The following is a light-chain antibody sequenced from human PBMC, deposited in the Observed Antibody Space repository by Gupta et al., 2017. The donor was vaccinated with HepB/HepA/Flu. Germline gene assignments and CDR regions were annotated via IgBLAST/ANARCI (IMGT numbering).Light chain of an antibody. CDR2: KAS. CDR3: QQYNSYSGT. CDR1: ESISRW. V-gene: IGKV1-5*03. J-gene: IGKJ3*01. Sequence: ASVVDRVTITCRARESISRWLAWYQQKPGKAPKLLIYKASRVESGVPSRFSGSGFGTEFTLTISSRQPDDFATYYCQQYNSYSGTFGHGTKVDIK.